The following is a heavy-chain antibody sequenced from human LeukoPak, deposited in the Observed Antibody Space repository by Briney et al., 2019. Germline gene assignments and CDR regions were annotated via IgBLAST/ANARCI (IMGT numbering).Heavy chain of an antibody. D-gene: IGHD3-3*01. CDR2: IYYSGST. CDR3: ARGHDFWSGPFDY. Sequence: TSETLSLTCTVSGGSISSYYWGWIRQPPGKGLEWIGYIYYSGSTNYNPSLKSRVTISVDTSKNQFSLKLSSVTAADTAVYYCARGHDFWSGPFDYWGQGTLVTVSS. J-gene: IGHJ4*02. V-gene: IGHV4-59*01. CDR1: GGSISSYY.